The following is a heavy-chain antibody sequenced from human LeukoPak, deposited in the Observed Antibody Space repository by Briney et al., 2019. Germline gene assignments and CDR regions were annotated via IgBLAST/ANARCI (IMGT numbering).Heavy chain of an antibody. CDR3: ARDVVAAPGTWDY. J-gene: IGHJ4*02. Sequence: SETLSLTCTVSGDSISNVYWSWIRQPAGKGLEWIGRIYTSGSTNYNPSLKSRVTMSVDTSKNQFSLKLSSVTAADTAVYYCARDVVAAPGTWDYWGQGTLVTVSS. CDR1: GDSISNVY. CDR2: IYTSGST. D-gene: IGHD6-13*01. V-gene: IGHV4-4*07.